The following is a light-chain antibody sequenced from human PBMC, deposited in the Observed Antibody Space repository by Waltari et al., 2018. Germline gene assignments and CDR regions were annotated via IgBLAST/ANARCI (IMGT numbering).Light chain of an antibody. CDR2: SAS. V-gene: IGKV1-27*01. CDR3: QKFDSAPFT. Sequence: DIEMTQSPSSLSASVGDRVTITCRASQDISIYLAWYQHKPGRVPDLIIYSASTLQSGVPSRFSGSGSGTEFTLTISSLQPDDAATYYCQKFDSAPFTFGPGTKVAIK. J-gene: IGKJ3*01. CDR1: QDISIY.